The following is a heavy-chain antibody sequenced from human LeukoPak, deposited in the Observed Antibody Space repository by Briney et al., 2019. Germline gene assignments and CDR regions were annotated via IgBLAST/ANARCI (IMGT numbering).Heavy chain of an antibody. CDR3: ARVGFDIVVVPAVYYYGMDV. V-gene: IGHV1-69*01. Sequence: ASVKVSCKASGGTFISYAISWVRQAPGQGLEWMGGIIPIFGTANYAPKFQGTVTITADESTSTAYMELSSLRSEDTAVYYCARVGFDIVVVPAVYYYGMDVWGQGTTVTVSS. D-gene: IGHD2-2*01. CDR2: IIPIFGTA. J-gene: IGHJ6*02. CDR1: GGTFISYA.